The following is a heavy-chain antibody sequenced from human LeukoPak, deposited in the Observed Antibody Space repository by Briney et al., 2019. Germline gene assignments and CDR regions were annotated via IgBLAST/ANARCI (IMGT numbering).Heavy chain of an antibody. CDR1: GGSFSGFY. Sequence: SETLSLTCAVYGGSFSGFYWTWIRQPAGKGLEWIGRIYTSGSTNYNPSLKSRVTISGDTSKNQFSLRLSSVTAADTAVYYCARASYSYDINGWVPFDYWGQGTLVTVSS. CDR2: IYTSGST. J-gene: IGHJ4*02. V-gene: IGHV4-59*10. CDR3: ARASYSYDINGWVPFDY. D-gene: IGHD3-22*01.